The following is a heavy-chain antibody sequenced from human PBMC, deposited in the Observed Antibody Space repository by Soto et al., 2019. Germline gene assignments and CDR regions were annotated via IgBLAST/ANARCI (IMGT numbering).Heavy chain of an antibody. J-gene: IGHJ3*02. CDR3: VPEGYSYGYHSLDM. V-gene: IGHV3-15*01. D-gene: IGHD5-18*01. CDR2: VKSKSSGGTT. Sequence: EVQVVESGGGLVKPGGSLRLSCAASGFSFSGAWLSWVRQAPGKGLEWVGRVKSKSSGGTTDYAGPVKGRFTISRDDPQKTAYLQMNNLKTDDTAVYFCVPEGYSYGYHSLDMGGQGTMVTVSP. CDR1: GFSFSGAW.